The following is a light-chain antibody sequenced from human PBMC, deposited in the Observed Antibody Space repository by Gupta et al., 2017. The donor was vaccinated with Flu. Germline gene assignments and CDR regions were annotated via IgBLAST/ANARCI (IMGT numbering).Light chain of an antibody. CDR1: SSNSGAGYG. J-gene: IGLJ1*01. V-gene: IGLV1-40*01. Sequence: SSNSGAGYGVYWYQQLPGTAPKLLFFGNTNRPSGVPGRFSDAKSGTSASLAITGLQAEDEADYYCQSYDSSLSAWVFGSGTKVTVL. CDR2: GNT. CDR3: QSYDSSLSAWV.